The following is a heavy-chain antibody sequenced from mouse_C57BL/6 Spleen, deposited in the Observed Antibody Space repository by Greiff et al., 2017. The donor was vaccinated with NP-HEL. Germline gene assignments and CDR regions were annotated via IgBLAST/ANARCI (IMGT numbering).Heavy chain of an antibody. CDR2: IYPGDGDT. Sequence: QVQLKESGAELVKPGASVKISCKASGYAFSSYWMNWVKQRPGKGLEWIGQIYPGDGDTNYNGKFKGKATLTADKSSSTAYMQLSSLTSEDSAVYFCARIGNYYGSSSFDYWGQVTTLTVSS. CDR3: ARIGNYYGSSSFDY. V-gene: IGHV1-80*01. D-gene: IGHD1-1*01. CDR1: GYAFSSYW. J-gene: IGHJ2*01.